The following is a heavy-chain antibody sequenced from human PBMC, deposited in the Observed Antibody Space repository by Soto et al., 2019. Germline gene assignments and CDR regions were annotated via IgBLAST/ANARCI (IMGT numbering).Heavy chain of an antibody. V-gene: IGHV3-30-3*01. CDR2: ISYDGSNK. CDR3: AKDRVTSGITGTTVPLFGY. D-gene: IGHD1-7*01. Sequence: QVQLVESGGGVVQPGRSLRLSCAASGFTFSSYAMHWVRQAPGKGLEWVAVISYDGSNKDYADSVKGRFTISRDNSKNTLYLQMNSLRAEDTGVYYCAKDRVTSGITGTTVPLFGYWGQGTLVTVSS. J-gene: IGHJ4*02. CDR1: GFTFSSYA.